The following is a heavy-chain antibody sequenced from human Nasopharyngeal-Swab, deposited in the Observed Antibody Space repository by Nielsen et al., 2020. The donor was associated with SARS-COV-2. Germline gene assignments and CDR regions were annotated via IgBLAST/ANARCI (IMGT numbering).Heavy chain of an antibody. V-gene: IGHV5-51*01. J-gene: IGHJ4*02. CDR2: IYPGDSYT. D-gene: IGHD4-11*01. Sequence: GKSLKISCQGSGYIFTSYWIGWVRQMPGKGLEWMGIIYPGDSYTRYSPSFQGQVTISADNSISTAYLQWSSLKASDTAMYYCARLETVPDYWGQGTLVTVSS. CDR1: GYIFTSYW. CDR3: ARLETVPDY.